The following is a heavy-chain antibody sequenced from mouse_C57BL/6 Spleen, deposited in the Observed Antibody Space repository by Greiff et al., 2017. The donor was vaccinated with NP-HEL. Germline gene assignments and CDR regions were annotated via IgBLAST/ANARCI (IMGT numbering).Heavy chain of an antibody. CDR3: TKKLGLYFDY. D-gene: IGHD4-1*01. J-gene: IGHJ2*01. Sequence: VQLQQSGAELVRPGASVTLSCKASGYTFTDYEMHWVKQTPVHGLEWIGAIDPETGGTAYNQKFKGKAILTADKSSSTAYMELRSLTSEDSAVYYCTKKLGLYFDYWGQGTTLTVSS. CDR2: IDPETGGT. CDR1: GYTFTDYE. V-gene: IGHV1-15*01.